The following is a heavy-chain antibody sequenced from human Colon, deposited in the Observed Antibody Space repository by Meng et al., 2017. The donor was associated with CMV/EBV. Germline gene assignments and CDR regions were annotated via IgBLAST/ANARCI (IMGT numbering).Heavy chain of an antibody. J-gene: IGHJ4*02. CDR3: ARGMGGLGYYFDS. Sequence: QAQLVQSEDEVKKPGASVNVSCKTSGYTFSNYGITWVRQAPGQGLEWMGWISAYNGDTNYEQKFQGRVTMTTDRSTSTAYIELRSLRSDDTAVYYCARGMGGLGYYFDSWGQGTLVTVSS. D-gene: IGHD3-16*01. CDR2: ISAYNGDT. V-gene: IGHV1-18*01. CDR1: GYTFSNYG.